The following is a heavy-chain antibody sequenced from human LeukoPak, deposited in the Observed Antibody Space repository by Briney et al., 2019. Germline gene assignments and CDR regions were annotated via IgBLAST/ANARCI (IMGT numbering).Heavy chain of an antibody. V-gene: IGHV3-30*02. CDR1: GFTFSSYG. Sequence: GGSLRLSCAASGFTFSSYGMHWVRQAPGKGLEWVAFIRYDGSNKYYADSVKGRFTISRDNSKNTLYLQMNSLRAEDTAVYYCAKVSSVLGSQPRGALDYWGQGTLVTVSS. CDR2: IRYDGSNK. J-gene: IGHJ4*02. CDR3: AKVSSVLGSQPRGALDY. D-gene: IGHD3-10*01.